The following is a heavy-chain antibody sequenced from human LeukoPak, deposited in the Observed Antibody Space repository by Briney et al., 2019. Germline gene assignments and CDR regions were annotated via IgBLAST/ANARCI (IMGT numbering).Heavy chain of an antibody. CDR2: IYYSGST. V-gene: IGHV4-59*01. CDR3: ARSMVRGVSNPTGY. CDR1: GGSISSYY. Sequence: SETLSLTCTVSGGSISSYYWSWIRQPPGKGLEWIGYIYYSGSTNYNPSLKSRVTISVDTSKNQFSLKLSSVTAGDTAVYYCARSMVRGVSNPTGYWGQGTLVTVSS. J-gene: IGHJ4*02. D-gene: IGHD3-10*01.